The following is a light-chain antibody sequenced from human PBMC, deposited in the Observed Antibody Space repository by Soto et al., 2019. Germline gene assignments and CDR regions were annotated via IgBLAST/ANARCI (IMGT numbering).Light chain of an antibody. J-gene: IGLJ7*01. V-gene: IGLV2-14*01. CDR2: EVS. CDR3: SSYAGNNNFVI. Sequence: QSALTQPASVSGSPGQSITISCTGTSGDVGGYYYVSWYQQLPGKAPKLMISEVSNRPSGVSNRFSGSKSGNTASLTISGLQAEDEADYYCSSYAGNNNFVIFGGGTQLTVL. CDR1: SGDVGGYYY.